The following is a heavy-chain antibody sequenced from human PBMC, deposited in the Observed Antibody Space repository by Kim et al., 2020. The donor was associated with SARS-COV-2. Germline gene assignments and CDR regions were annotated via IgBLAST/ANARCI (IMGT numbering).Heavy chain of an antibody. Sequence: GGSLRLSCAASGFTFSRYSMNWVRQAPGKGLEWVSSISSSSSYIYYADSVKGRFTISRDNAKNSLYLQMNSLRAEDTAVYYCARDGGYGGNPDHYYYGMDVWGQGTTVTVSS. CDR1: GFTFSRYS. V-gene: IGHV3-21*01. J-gene: IGHJ6*02. D-gene: IGHD2-15*01. CDR3: ARDGGYGGNPDHYYYGMDV. CDR2: ISSSSSYI.